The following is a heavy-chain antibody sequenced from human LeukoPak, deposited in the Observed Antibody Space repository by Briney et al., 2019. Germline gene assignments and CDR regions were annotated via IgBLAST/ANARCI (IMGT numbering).Heavy chain of an antibody. CDR1: GYTFTEYY. CDR2: INPNSGST. V-gene: IGHV1-2*02. Sequence: ASVRVPCKASGYTFTEYYLHWVRHAPGQGLEWLGWINPNSGSTNYAQKFQGRVTVTRGKSISTAYVELSRLTSDDTAVYYCARGGGSSGYPDYWGRGTLVTVSS. CDR3: ARGGGSSGYPDY. D-gene: IGHD3-22*01. J-gene: IGHJ4*02.